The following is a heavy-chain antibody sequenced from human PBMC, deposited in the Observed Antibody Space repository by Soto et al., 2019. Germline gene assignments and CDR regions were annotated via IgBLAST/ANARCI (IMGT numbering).Heavy chain of an antibody. J-gene: IGHJ4*02. D-gene: IGHD3-9*01. CDR2: ISGSGGST. V-gene: IGHV3-23*01. CDR3: AKRNYDILTGLDY. CDR1: GFTFSSYA. Sequence: HPGGSLRLSCAASGFTFSSYAMSWVRQAPGKGLEWVSAISGSGGSTYYADSVKGRFTISRDNSKNTLYLQMNSLRAEDTAVYYCAKRNYDILTGLDYWGQGTLVTVSS.